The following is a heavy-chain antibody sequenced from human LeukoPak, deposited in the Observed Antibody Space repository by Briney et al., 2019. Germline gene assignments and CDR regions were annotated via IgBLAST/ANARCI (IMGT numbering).Heavy chain of an antibody. Sequence: ASVKVSCKASGYTFTGYYTHWVRQAPGQGLEWMGRINPNSGGTNYARKFQGRVTMTRDTSISTAYMDLSRLKSDDTAVYYCARNKRICSSTSCLDGELDYYYYYYMDVWGKGTTVTVSS. CDR3: ARNKRICSSTSCLDGELDYYYYYYMDV. J-gene: IGHJ6*03. D-gene: IGHD2-2*01. V-gene: IGHV1-2*06. CDR2: INPNSGGT. CDR1: GYTFTGYY.